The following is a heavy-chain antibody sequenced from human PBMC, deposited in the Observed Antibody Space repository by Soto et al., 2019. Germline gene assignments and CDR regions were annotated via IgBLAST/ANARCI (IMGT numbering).Heavy chain of an antibody. V-gene: IGHV1-3*01. CDR2: INAGNGNT. CDR3: ARLLTGYGDDY. Sequence: VASVRVSCKASGYTFTSYAMHWVRQAPGQRLEWMGWINAGNGNTKYSQKFQGRVTITRDTSASTAYMELSSLRSEDTAVYYCARLLTGYGDDYWGQGTLVTVSS. CDR1: GYTFTSYA. D-gene: IGHD3-9*01. J-gene: IGHJ4*02.